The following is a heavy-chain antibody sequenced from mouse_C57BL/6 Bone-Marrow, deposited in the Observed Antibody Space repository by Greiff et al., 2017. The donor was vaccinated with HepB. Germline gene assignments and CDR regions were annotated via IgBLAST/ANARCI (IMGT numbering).Heavy chain of an antibody. CDR1: GYTFTDYN. CDR3: ARIRWLRGYFDY. D-gene: IGHD1-1*01. V-gene: IGHV1-18*01. Sequence: EVQLQQSGPELVKPGASVKIPCKASGYTFTDYNMDWVKQSHGKSLEWIGDINPNNGGTIYNQKFKGKATLTVDKSSSTAYMELRSLTSEDTSVYDCARIRWLRGYFDYWGQGTTLTVSS. J-gene: IGHJ2*01. CDR2: INPNNGGT.